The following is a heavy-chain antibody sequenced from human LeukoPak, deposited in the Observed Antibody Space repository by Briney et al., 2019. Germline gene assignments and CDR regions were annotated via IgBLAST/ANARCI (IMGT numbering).Heavy chain of an antibody. V-gene: IGHV3-7*04. CDR2: IKQDGSEK. Sequence: GRSLRLSCAASGFTLSSYWMSWVRQAPGKGLEWVANIKQDGSEKYYVDSVKGRFTISRDNAWDSLYLQMNSLRVEDTALYYCARDYNGHFDYWGQGTLVTVSS. D-gene: IGHD5-24*01. J-gene: IGHJ4*02. CDR3: ARDYNGHFDY. CDR1: GFTLSSYW.